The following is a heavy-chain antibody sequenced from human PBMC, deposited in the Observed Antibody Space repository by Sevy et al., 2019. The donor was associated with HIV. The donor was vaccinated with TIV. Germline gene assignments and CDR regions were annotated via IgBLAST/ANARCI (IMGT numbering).Heavy chain of an antibody. V-gene: IGHV3-48*04. Sequence: GGSLRLACATSGFTFSTYSFNWIRQTPRKGLQWISHIRPYGPNVLYVDSVKGRFTTSRDNDRNSFFLQMNSLRGEDTGVYYWARESAARPGQSYGMDVWGQGTTVTVSS. CDR2: IRPYGPNV. J-gene: IGHJ6*02. D-gene: IGHD1-1*01. CDR3: ARESAARPGQSYGMDV. CDR1: GFTFSTYS.